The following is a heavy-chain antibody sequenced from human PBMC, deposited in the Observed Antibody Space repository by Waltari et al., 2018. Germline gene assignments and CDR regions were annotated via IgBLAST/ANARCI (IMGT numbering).Heavy chain of an antibody. V-gene: IGHV3-21*01. D-gene: IGHD6-19*01. CDR2: ISSSSSYI. J-gene: IGHJ3*02. Sequence: EVQLVESGGGLVKPGGSLRLSCAASGFTFSSYSMHWVRQAPGKGLEWVSSISSSSSYIYYADSVKGRFTISRDNAKNSLYLQMNSLRAEDTAVYYCARDSRAVAGTDAFDIWGQGTMVTVSS. CDR1: GFTFSSYS. CDR3: ARDSRAVAGTDAFDI.